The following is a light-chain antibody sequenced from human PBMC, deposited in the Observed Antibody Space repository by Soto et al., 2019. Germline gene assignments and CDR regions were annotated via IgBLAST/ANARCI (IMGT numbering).Light chain of an antibody. Sequence: EIVLTQSPGTLSLSPGERATLSCRASQSVWSSYLAWYQQKPGQTPRLLIYGASSRATGIPDRFSGSGSGTAFTLTISRLEPEDFAVYYCLQYGSSPFTFGPGTKVDVK. J-gene: IGKJ3*01. CDR3: LQYGSSPFT. CDR2: GAS. CDR1: QSVWSSY. V-gene: IGKV3-20*01.